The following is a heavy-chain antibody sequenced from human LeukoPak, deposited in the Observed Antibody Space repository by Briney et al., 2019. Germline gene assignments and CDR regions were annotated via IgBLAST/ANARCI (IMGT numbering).Heavy chain of an antibody. J-gene: IGHJ6*03. Sequence: GGSLRLSCAASGFTFSNYWMHWVRQAPGKGLVWVSRINNDGSSTDYADSVQGRFTISRDNAKSTLYLQMNSLRAEDTAVYYCARLPGSNYYYMDVWGKGTTVTVSS. CDR3: ARLPGSNYYYMDV. D-gene: IGHD3-10*01. V-gene: IGHV3-74*01. CDR1: GFTFSNYW. CDR2: INNDGSST.